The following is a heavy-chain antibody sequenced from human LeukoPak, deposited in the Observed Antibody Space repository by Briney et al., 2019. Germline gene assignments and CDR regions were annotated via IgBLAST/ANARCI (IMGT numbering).Heavy chain of an antibody. CDR1: GGSFSSYA. CDR2: IIPILGIA. J-gene: IGHJ6*02. Sequence: ASVKVSCKASGGSFSSYAISWVRQAPGQGLEWMGRIIPILGIANYAQKFQGRVTITADKSTSTAYMELGSLRSEDTAVYYCARSRFGDYGMDVWGQGTTVTVSS. D-gene: IGHD3-10*01. V-gene: IGHV1-69*04. CDR3: ARSRFGDYGMDV.